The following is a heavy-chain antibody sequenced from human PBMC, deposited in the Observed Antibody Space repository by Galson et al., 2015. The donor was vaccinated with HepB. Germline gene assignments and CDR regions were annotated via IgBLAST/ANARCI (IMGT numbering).Heavy chain of an antibody. J-gene: IGHJ6*03. CDR2: ISGSDTTI. CDR3: ARVERIMAGDFWSGYSYYYNMDV. Sequence: SLRLSCAASGFTINDKYMSWIRQAPGKGLEWVSYISGSDTTIYYVDSVQGRFTISRDNARNSLYLQMNSLRAEDTAVYYCARVERIMAGDFWSGYSYYYNMDVWGKGTSVTVSS. D-gene: IGHD3-3*01. V-gene: IGHV3-11*01. CDR1: GFTINDKY.